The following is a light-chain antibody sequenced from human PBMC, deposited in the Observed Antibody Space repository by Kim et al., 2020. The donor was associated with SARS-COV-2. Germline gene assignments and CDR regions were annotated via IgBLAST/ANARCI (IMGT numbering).Light chain of an antibody. CDR1: QTISNK. CDR3: QQYSDHWT. J-gene: IGKJ1*01. CDR2: KAY. V-gene: IGKV1-5*03. Sequence: DIQMTQSPSTLSASVGDRVTITCRASQTISNKLAWFQQKPGKALKVLIYKAYTLESGVPSRFSGSGSGTEFTLTISSLQPDDFATYYCQQYSDHWTFGQGTKLEI.